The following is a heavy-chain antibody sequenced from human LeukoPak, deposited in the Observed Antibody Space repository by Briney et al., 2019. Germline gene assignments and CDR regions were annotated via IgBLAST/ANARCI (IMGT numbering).Heavy chain of an antibody. Sequence: GGSLRPSCAASGFTFSSYAMSWVRQAPGKGLEWVSAISGSGGSTYYADSVKGRFTISRDNSKNTLYLQMNSLRAEDTAVYYCAKDGIRYSSSWYNYYYGMDVWGQGTTVTVSS. D-gene: IGHD6-13*01. J-gene: IGHJ6*02. V-gene: IGHV3-23*01. CDR3: AKDGIRYSSSWYNYYYGMDV. CDR1: GFTFSSYA. CDR2: ISGSGGST.